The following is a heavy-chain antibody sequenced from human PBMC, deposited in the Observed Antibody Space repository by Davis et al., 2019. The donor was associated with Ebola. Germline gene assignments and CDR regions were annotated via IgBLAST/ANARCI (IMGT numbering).Heavy chain of an antibody. CDR2: IYYSGFT. D-gene: IGHD5-12*01. V-gene: IGHV4-59*08. CDR1: GGSIRSSY. J-gene: IGHJ4*02. Sequence: SETLSLTCTVSGGSIRSSYWSWIRQPPGKGLEWIGYIYYSGFTNYNPSLKSRATISVDTSKNQFSLKLSSVTAADTAVYYCARHHGGNSGYDLDYWGQGTLVTVSS. CDR3: ARHHGGNSGYDLDY.